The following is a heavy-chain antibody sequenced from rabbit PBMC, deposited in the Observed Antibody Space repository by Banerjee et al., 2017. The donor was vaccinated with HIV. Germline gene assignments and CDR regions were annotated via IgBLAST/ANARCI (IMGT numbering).Heavy chain of an antibody. D-gene: IGHD1-1*01. CDR3: ARHASGSGYYYYFNL. Sequence: QQQLEESGGGLVKPGGTLTLTCKASGFDFSSYYQMCWVRQAPGKGLEWIACIYAGSSDSTYYASWAKGRFTISKTSSTTVTLQMTSLTAADTATYFCARHASGSGYYYYFNLWGPGTLVTVS. V-gene: IGHV1S45*01. CDR1: GFDFSSYYQ. J-gene: IGHJ4*01. CDR2: IYAGSSDST.